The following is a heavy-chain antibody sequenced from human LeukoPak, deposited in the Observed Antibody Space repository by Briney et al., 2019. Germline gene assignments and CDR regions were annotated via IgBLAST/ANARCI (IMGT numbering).Heavy chain of an antibody. CDR3: ARGGIHYDFWSGYPQWFDP. V-gene: IGHV3-74*01. D-gene: IGHD3-3*01. J-gene: IGHJ5*02. CDR1: GFTFSSYW. CDR2: INSDGSIT. Sequence: GGSLRLSCAASGFTFSSYWMHWVRQAPGKGLVWVSRINSDGSITTYADSVRGRFTISRDNVKNSLYLQMNSLRAEDTAVYYCARGGIHYDFWSGYPQWFDPWGQGTLVTVSS.